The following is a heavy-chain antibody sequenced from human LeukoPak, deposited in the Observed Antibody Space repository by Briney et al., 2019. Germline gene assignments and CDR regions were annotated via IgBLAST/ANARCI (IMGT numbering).Heavy chain of an antibody. D-gene: IGHD3-3*01. CDR1: GGSISSGDYY. CDR3: ARQIFGVVPDAFDI. J-gene: IGHJ3*02. Sequence: SQTLSLTCTVSGGSISSGDYYWSSIRQPPGKGLEWIGYIYYSGSTYYNPSLKSRVSISVDTSKNQFSLKLSSVTAADTAVYYCARQIFGVVPDAFDIWGQGTMVTVSS. CDR2: IYYSGST. V-gene: IGHV4-30-4*01.